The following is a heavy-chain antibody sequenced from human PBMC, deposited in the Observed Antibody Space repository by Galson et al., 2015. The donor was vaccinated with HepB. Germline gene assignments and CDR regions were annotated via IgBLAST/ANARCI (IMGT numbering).Heavy chain of an antibody. Sequence: PALVKPTQTLTLTCTFSGFSLSTSGMCVSWIRQPPGKALEWLARIDWDDDKYYSTSLKTRLTISKDTSKNQVVLTMTNMDPVDTATYYCARGRYGSGSYVLNWYFDLWGRGTLVTVSS. CDR1: GFSLSTSGMC. CDR3: ARGRYGSGSYVLNWYFDL. D-gene: IGHD3-10*01. V-gene: IGHV2-70*11. CDR2: IDWDDDK. J-gene: IGHJ2*01.